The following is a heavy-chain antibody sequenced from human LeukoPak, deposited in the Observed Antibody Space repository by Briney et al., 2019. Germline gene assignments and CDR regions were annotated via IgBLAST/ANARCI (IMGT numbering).Heavy chain of an antibody. Sequence: GSLRLSCAASGFTFSSYAMHWVRQAPGKGLEWVAVISYDGSNKYYADSVKGRFTISRDNSKNTLYLQMNSLRAEDTAVYYCARPHIAAPVAYYYMDVWGKGTTVTVSS. V-gene: IGHV3-30-3*01. CDR1: GFTFSSYA. CDR2: ISYDGSNK. D-gene: IGHD6-13*01. J-gene: IGHJ6*03. CDR3: ARPHIAAPVAYYYMDV.